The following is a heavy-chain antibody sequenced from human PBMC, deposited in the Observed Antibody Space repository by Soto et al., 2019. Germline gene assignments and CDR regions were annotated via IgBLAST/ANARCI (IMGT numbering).Heavy chain of an antibody. Sequence: ASVKVSCKASGYTFTGYYMHWVRQAPGQGLEWMGWINPNSGGTNYAQKFQGWVTMTRDTSISTAYMELSRLRSDDTAVYYCAREVVVVPAAIGWYYGMDVWGQGTTVTVSS. J-gene: IGHJ6*02. D-gene: IGHD2-2*02. CDR1: GYTFTGYY. CDR3: AREVVVVPAAIGWYYGMDV. V-gene: IGHV1-2*04. CDR2: INPNSGGT.